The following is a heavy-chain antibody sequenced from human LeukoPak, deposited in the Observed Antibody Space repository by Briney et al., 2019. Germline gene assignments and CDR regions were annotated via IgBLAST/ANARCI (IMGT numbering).Heavy chain of an antibody. J-gene: IGHJ4*02. CDR3: ARQTYDSNGYYYEDY. Sequence: GESLKISCKGSGYNFASYWIGWVRQMPGKGMEWMGIVYPGDSDTTYSPSFQGQVTISADKSISTAYLQWSSLKASDTAMYYCARQTYDSNGYYYEDYWGQGTLVTVSS. V-gene: IGHV5-51*01. CDR1: GYNFASYW. CDR2: VYPGDSDT. D-gene: IGHD3-22*01.